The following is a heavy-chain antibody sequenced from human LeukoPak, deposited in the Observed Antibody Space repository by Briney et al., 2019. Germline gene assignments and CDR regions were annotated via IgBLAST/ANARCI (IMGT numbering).Heavy chain of an antibody. D-gene: IGHD3-10*01. J-gene: IGHJ4*02. CDR2: IRFNGTTK. CDR3: ARDAYYYVSGTYFYDSGPGAPDY. V-gene: IGHV3-30*02. Sequence: GRSLRLSCAASGSAFSSHGMDSGRQAPGKGLEWGTFIRFNGTTKSYIDSVKGRFTISRDNPRNTLYLQMNSLRAEDTAVYYCARDAYYYVSGTYFYDSGPGAPDYWGQRPLVSVSP. CDR1: GSAFSSHG.